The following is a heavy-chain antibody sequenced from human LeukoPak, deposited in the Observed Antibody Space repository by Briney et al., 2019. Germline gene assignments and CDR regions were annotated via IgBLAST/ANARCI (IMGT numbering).Heavy chain of an antibody. J-gene: IGHJ5*02. CDR2: IKQDGSEK. V-gene: IGHV3-7*01. CDR3: ARGGVNDA. D-gene: IGHD2-21*01. CDR1: GFTFSSYW. Sequence: PGGSLRLSCAASGFTFSSYWMSWVRQAPGQGLEWVANIKQDGSEKYYVDSVKGGFTISRDNAKNSLYLQMNSLRADDTAVYYCARGGVNDAWGQGRLVTVSS.